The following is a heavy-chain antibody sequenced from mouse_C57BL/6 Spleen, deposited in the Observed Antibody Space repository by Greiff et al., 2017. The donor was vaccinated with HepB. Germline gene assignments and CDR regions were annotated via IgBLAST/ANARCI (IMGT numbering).Heavy chain of an antibody. V-gene: IGHV14-4*01. J-gene: IGHJ2*01. CDR3: TTLPTLNSAFLDY. CDR2: IDPENGDT. CDR1: GFNIKDDY. Sequence: VQLQQSGAELVRPGASVKLSCTASGFNIKDDYMHWVKQRPEQGLEWIGWIDPENGDTEYASKFQGKATITADTSSNTAYLQLSSLTSEDTAVYYCTTLPTLNSAFLDYWGQGTTLTVSS. D-gene: IGHD6-1*01.